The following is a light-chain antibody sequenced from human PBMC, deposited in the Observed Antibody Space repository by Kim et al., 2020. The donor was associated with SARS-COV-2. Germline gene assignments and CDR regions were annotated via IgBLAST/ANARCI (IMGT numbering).Light chain of an antibody. CDR2: DVS. Sequence: GQSITISCTGTSSDIGNYNYVSSYQQHPDKAPKLMISDVSQRPSVVSNRFSGPKSGNTASLTISGLQAEDEADYYCISYTTSDTYVFGTGTKVTVL. V-gene: IGLV2-14*04. CDR3: ISYTTSDTYV. CDR1: SSDIGNYNY. J-gene: IGLJ1*01.